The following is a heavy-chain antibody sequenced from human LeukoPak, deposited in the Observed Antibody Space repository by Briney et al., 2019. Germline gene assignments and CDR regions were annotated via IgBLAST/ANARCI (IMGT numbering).Heavy chain of an antibody. V-gene: IGHV4-34*01. CDR2: NNHSGST. J-gene: IGHJ4*02. CDR3: ARFRYYYGSGSYPYDY. D-gene: IGHD3-10*01. Sequence: PSETLSLTCAVYGGSFSGYYWSWIRQPPGKGLEWIGENNHSGSTNYNPSLKSRVTISVDTSKNQFSLKLSSVTAADTAVYYCARFRYYYGSGSYPYDYWGQGTLVTVSS. CDR1: GGSFSGYY.